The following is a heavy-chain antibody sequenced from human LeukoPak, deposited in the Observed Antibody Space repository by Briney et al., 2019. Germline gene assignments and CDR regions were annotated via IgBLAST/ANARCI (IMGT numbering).Heavy chain of an antibody. V-gene: IGHV4-34*01. CDR1: GGSFSGYY. CDR2: INHSGST. Sequence: SETLSLTCAVYGGSFSGYYWSWIRQPPGKGLEWIGEINHSGSTNYNPSLKRRVTISVDPSKHQFSLKLSSVTAADTAVYYCARARITMVRGAPPDYWGQGTLVTVSS. J-gene: IGHJ4*02. D-gene: IGHD3-10*01. CDR3: ARARITMVRGAPPDY.